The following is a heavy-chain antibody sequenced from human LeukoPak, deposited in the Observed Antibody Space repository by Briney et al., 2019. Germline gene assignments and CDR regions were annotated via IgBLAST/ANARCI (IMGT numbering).Heavy chain of an antibody. V-gene: IGHV4-59*11. Sequence: SGTLSLTGTAARVSSSSHYWTLVRQPPGKGLKSVGYIHYSGSTNYNPSLKSRVTISVDPSKNQFSLKLSSVTAADTAVYDCARDVGALWYYMDVWGKGTTVTVSS. J-gene: IGHJ6*03. CDR3: ARDVGALWYYMDV. CDR2: IHYSGST. CDR1: RVSSSSHY. D-gene: IGHD1-26*01.